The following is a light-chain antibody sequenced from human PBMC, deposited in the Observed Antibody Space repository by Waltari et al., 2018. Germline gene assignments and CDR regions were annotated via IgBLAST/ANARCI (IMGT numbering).Light chain of an antibody. CDR2: KDS. J-gene: IGLJ2*01. CDR1: ALSKQY. CDR3: QSADSSGSVV. V-gene: IGLV3-25*03. Sequence: SFELTQPPSLSVSPGQTARITCSGDALSKQYAYWHQQRPGLAPILVIYKDSARPSAIPERFAGSSSGTTVTLTISGVQAEDEADYYCQSADSSGSVVFGGGTKLTVL.